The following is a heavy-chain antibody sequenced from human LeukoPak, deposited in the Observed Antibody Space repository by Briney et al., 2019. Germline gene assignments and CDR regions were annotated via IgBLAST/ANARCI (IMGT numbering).Heavy chain of an antibody. CDR1: GFTFSSYA. J-gene: IGHJ4*02. CDR3: ARDVYSSGWYDYDY. V-gene: IGHV3-64*04. D-gene: IGHD6-19*01. Sequence: GGSLRLSCSASGFTFSSYAMHWVRQAPGKGLEYVSVISGGGGSTYYADSVKGRFTISRDNAKNSLYLQMNSLRAEDTAVYYCARDVYSSGWYDYDYWGQGTLVTVSS. CDR2: ISGGGGST.